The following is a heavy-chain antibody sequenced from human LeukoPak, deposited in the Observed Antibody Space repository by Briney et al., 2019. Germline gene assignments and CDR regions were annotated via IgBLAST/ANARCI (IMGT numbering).Heavy chain of an antibody. CDR3: ARCKDYYVSGSYYKTFDY. CDR1: GDSISSSSYY. V-gene: IGHV4-39*07. Sequence: SETLSLTCTVSGDSISSSSYYWGWIRQPPGKGLEWIGSIPYSGSTYYNPSLRSRVTISVDTSKNQFSLKLSSVTAADTAVYYCARCKDYYVSGSYYKTFDYWGQGTLVTVSS. J-gene: IGHJ4*02. D-gene: IGHD3-10*01. CDR2: IPYSGST.